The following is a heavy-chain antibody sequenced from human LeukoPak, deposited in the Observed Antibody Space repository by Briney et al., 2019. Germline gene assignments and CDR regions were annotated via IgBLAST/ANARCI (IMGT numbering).Heavy chain of an antibody. CDR3: ARYVTSCFDY. J-gene: IGHJ4*02. CDR2: IYTSGST. V-gene: IGHV4-4*07. CDR1: GGSISSYY. D-gene: IGHD2-21*02. Sequence: SETLSLTCTVSGGSISSYYWSWIRQPAGKGLEWIGRIYTSGSTNYNPSLKSRVTMSLDTSKNQLSLRLTSVTAADTAVYYCARYVTSCFDYWGQGTLVTVSS.